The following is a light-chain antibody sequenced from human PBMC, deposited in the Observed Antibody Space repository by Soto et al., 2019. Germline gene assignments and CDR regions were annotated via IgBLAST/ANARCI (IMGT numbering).Light chain of an antibody. V-gene: IGKV3-20*01. J-gene: IGKJ5*01. Sequence: EVVLTQSPGTLSLSPGERATLWFMSTHNIHIYLAWYQQNPGQPPRLLIYGASSRATGIPDRFSGSGSGTDFTLTISRLEPEDFAVYYCQQYGSSSVTFGQGTRLEIK. CDR1: HNIHIY. CDR3: QQYGSSSVT. CDR2: GAS.